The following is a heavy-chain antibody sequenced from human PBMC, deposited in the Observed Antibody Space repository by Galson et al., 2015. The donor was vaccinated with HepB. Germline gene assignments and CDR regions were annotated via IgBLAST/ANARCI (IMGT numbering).Heavy chain of an antibody. CDR1: GYTFTSYG. J-gene: IGHJ4*02. Sequence: SVKVSCKASGYTFTSYGISWVRQAPGQGLEWMGWINAYNGNTNYAQKLQGRVTMTTDASTSTAYMELRSLRSDDTAVYYCARDQVRRGATAARVAHWRQGTLLTVSS. CDR3: ARDQVRRGATAARVAH. V-gene: IGHV1-18*01. D-gene: IGHD1-26*01. CDR2: INAYNGNT.